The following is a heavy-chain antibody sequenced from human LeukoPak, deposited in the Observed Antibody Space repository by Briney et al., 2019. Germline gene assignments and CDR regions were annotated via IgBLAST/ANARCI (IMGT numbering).Heavy chain of an antibody. CDR1: GFTFSSYW. CDR3: AKDRGYCSGGSCYSVVGFYYYYMDV. CDR2: INSDGSST. J-gene: IGHJ6*03. Sequence: GGSLRLSCAASGFTFSSYWMHWVRQAPGKGLVWVSRINSDGSSTYYADSVKGRFTISRDNSKNTLYLQMNSLRAEDTAVYYCAKDRGYCSGGSCYSVVGFYYYYMDVWGKGTTVTVSS. V-gene: IGHV3-74*01. D-gene: IGHD2-15*01.